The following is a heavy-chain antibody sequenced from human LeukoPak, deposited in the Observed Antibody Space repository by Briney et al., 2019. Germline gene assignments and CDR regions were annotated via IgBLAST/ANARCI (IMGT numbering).Heavy chain of an antibody. CDR1: GYTFTGYY. CDR2: INPHSGGT. Sequence: ASVKVSCKASGYTFTGYYMHWVRQAPGQGLEWMGRINPHSGGTKYAQKFQGRVTMTRDTSISTAYMELTRPTSDDTAVYYCARGSWDAFDIWGPGTLVTVSS. CDR3: ARGSWDAFDI. J-gene: IGHJ3*02. V-gene: IGHV1-2*02.